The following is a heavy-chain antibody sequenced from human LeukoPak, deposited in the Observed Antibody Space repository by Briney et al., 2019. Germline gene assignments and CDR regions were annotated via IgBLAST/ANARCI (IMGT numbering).Heavy chain of an antibody. Sequence: GGSLRLSCAASGFTFSSYSMNWVRQAPGKGLEWVSSISSSSSYIYYADSVKGRFTISRDNAKNSLYLQMNSLRAEDTAVYYCARVASHDGRGYFDYWGQGTLVTVSS. CDR1: GFTFSSYS. V-gene: IGHV3-21*01. J-gene: IGHJ4*02. CDR3: ARVASHDGRGYFDY. CDR2: ISSSSSYI. D-gene: IGHD5-24*01.